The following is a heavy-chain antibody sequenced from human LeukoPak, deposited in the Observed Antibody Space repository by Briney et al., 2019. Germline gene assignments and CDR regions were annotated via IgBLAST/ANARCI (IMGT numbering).Heavy chain of an antibody. CDR1: GYTFTSYG. J-gene: IGHJ4*02. D-gene: IGHD2-21*02. Sequence: ASVKVSCKASGYTFTSYGISWVRQAPGQGLEWMGWISAYNGNTNYAQKLQGRVTMTTDTSTSTAYMELRSLRSDDTAVYYCARVLDCGGDCYGYFDYWGQGTLVTVSS. V-gene: IGHV1-18*01. CDR3: ARVLDCGGDCYGYFDY. CDR2: ISAYNGNT.